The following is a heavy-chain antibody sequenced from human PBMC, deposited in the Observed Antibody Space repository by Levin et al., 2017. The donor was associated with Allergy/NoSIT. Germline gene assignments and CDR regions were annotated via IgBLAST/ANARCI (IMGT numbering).Heavy chain of an antibody. V-gene: IGHV4-34*01. J-gene: IGHJ6*02. CDR2: INHSGST. CDR3: ARGGYGSGSYYYYYYGMDV. D-gene: IGHD3-10*01. CDR1: GGSFSGSY. Sequence: SQTLSLTCAVYGGSFSGSYWSWIRQPPGKGLEWIGEINHSGSTNYNPSLKSRVTISVDTSKNQFSLKLSSVTAADTAVYYCARGGYGSGSYYYYYYGMDVWGQGTTVTVSS.